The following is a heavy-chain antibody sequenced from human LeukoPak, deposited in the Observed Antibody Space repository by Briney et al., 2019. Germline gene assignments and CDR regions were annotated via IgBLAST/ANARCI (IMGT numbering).Heavy chain of an antibody. J-gene: IGHJ4*02. D-gene: IGHD2-15*01. Sequence: GGSLRLSCAASGFTFSSYGMHWVRQAPGKGLEWVAVISYDGSNKYYADSVNGRFTISRDESENTVFLQMNNLSAEDTAVYYCAGSYSYYLDYWGQGTLVTVSS. CDR1: GFTFSSYG. V-gene: IGHV3-30*03. CDR3: AGSYSYYLDY. CDR2: ISYDGSNK.